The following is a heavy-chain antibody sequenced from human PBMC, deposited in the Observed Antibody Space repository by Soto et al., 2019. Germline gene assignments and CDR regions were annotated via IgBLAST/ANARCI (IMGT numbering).Heavy chain of an antibody. CDR3: ARISIRYYFDTSGYYFDY. V-gene: IGHV4-31*03. Sequence: SETLSLTCTVSGGSISSGGYYWSWIRQQPGKGLEWIGYIYYNGTTYYNPSLKSRVTISVDTSKNQFSLNLNSVTAADTAVYYCARISIRYYFDTSGYYFDYWGQGTLVTVSS. CDR2: IYYNGTT. CDR1: GGSISSGGYY. J-gene: IGHJ4*02. D-gene: IGHD3-22*01.